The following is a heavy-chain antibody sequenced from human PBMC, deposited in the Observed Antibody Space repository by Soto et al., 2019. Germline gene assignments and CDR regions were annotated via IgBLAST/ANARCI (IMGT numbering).Heavy chain of an antibody. CDR3: AKSFCSSSSCFFVWVDP. V-gene: IGHV3-23*01. D-gene: IGHD2-2*01. CDR2: ISGTGVPT. J-gene: IGHJ5*02. Sequence: VGSLRLSCAASGFTFSSYAMSWVRQAPGKGLECISLISGTGVPTLYAESVKGRFSVSRDNSKNTLFLEMNNLRVDDTAIYYCAKSFCSSSSCFFVWVDPWGPGTLVTVSS. CDR1: GFTFSSYA.